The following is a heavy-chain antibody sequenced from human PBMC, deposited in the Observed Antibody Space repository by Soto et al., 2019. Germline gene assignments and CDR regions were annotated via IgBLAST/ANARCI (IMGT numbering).Heavy chain of an antibody. J-gene: IGHJ4*02. CDR2: IIPIFGTA. Sequence: SVKVPSKAPGGPFTNYAINWVRQAPGQGLEWMGGIIPIFGTADYAQKFQGRVTITADESTSTAYMELSSLRSEDTAVYYCARTLYGDDVDYWGQGTLVTVSS. CDR1: GGPFTNYA. CDR3: ARTLYGDDVDY. V-gene: IGHV1-69*13. D-gene: IGHD4-17*01.